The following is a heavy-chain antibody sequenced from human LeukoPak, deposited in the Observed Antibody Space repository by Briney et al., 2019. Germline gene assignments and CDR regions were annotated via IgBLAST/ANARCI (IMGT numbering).Heavy chain of an antibody. Sequence: GESLKISCKGSGYSFTSYWIGWVRQMPGKGLEWMGIIYPGDSDSRYSPSFQGQVTISADKSISTAYLQWSSLKASDTAMYYCARLVCISTTCYYFRYWGQGTLVTVSS. J-gene: IGHJ1*01. D-gene: IGHD2-2*01. CDR1: GYSFTSYW. V-gene: IGHV5-51*01. CDR2: IYPGDSDS. CDR3: ARLVCISTTCYYFRY.